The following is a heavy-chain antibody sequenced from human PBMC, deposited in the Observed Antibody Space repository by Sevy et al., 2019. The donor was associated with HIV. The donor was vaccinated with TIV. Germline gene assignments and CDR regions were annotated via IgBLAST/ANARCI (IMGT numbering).Heavy chain of an antibody. D-gene: IGHD5-12*01. CDR1: GFTFDDYA. V-gene: IGHV3-9*01. CDR3: AKDLRLRGAPLSGVVLDY. Sequence: SLKISCAASGFTFDDYAMHWVRQAPGKGLEWVSGISWNSGSIGYADSVKGRFTISRDNAKNSLYLQMNSLRAEDTALYYCAKDLRLRGAPLSGVVLDYWGQGTLVTVSS. J-gene: IGHJ4*02. CDR2: ISWNSGSI.